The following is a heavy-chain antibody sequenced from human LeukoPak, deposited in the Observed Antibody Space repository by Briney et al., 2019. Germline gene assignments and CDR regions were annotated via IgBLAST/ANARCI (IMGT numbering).Heavy chain of an antibody. V-gene: IGHV1-2*02. J-gene: IGHJ4*02. CDR3: ARGKGITMIVAH. D-gene: IGHD3-22*01. CDR1: GYTFTGSY. CDR2: INPNSGGT. Sequence: GASLKVSCKASGYTFTGSYIHWVRQAPGQGLEWVGWINPNSGGTNYAQKFQGRVTMTRDTSISTAYMELSRLRSDDTAVYYCARGKGITMIVAHWGQGTLGTVSS.